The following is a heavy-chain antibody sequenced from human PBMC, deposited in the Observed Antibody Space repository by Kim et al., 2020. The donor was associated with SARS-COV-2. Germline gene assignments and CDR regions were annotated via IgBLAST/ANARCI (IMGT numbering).Heavy chain of an antibody. CDR3: ARHDWFDP. CDR1: GFTVSADH. Sequence: GGSLRLSCAASGFTVSADHMSWVRQAPGKGLEWVSLLFSDRTTFYADSARGRFTISRDDSRNTVLLEMNSLRPEDTAAYYCARHDWFDPWGHGTQVTVSS. CDR2: LFSDRTT. J-gene: IGHJ5*02. V-gene: IGHV3-53*01.